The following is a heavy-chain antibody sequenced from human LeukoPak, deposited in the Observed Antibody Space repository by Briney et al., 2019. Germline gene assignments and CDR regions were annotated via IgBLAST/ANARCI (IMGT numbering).Heavy chain of an antibody. CDR3: ARGRTLDFIAVAGRVFDY. D-gene: IGHD6-19*01. V-gene: IGHV4-34*01. Sequence: SETLSLTCAVYGGSFSGYYWSWVRQPPGKGLEWIGEINHSGRTNYNPSLKSGVTISVDTSKKQFALKRREGHAADTAVYYCARGRTLDFIAVAGRVFDYWGQGTLVTVSS. CDR1: GGSFSGYY. J-gene: IGHJ4*02. CDR2: INHSGRT.